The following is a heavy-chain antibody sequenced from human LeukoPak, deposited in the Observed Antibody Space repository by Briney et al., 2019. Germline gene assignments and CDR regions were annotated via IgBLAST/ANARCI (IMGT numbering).Heavy chain of an antibody. CDR3: ARSDWLDS. J-gene: IGHJ5*01. CDR1: GFTFSGKW. Sequence: PGGSLRLSCAASGFTFSGKWMHWVRQAPGKRLVWVSRIKGDGSSTTYADSVKGRFTISRDNAKNTLHLQMDSLRAEDTAVYYCARSDWLDSWGQGTLVIVSS. CDR2: IKGDGSST. V-gene: IGHV3-74*03.